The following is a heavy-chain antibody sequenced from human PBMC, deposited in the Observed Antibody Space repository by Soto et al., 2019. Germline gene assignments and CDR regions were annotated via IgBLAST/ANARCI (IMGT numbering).Heavy chain of an antibody. CDR2: MNPNSGNT. V-gene: IGHV1-8*01. J-gene: IGHJ5*02. D-gene: IGHD6-13*01. Sequence: QVQLVQSGAEVKKPGASVKVSCKASGYTFTSYDINWVRQATGQGLEWMGWMNPNSGNTGYAQKFQGRVTMTRNTSISTAYMELSSLRSEDTAVYYCARVQIYSSSWYVNWFDPWGQGTLVTVSS. CDR1: GYTFTSYD. CDR3: ARVQIYSSSWYVNWFDP.